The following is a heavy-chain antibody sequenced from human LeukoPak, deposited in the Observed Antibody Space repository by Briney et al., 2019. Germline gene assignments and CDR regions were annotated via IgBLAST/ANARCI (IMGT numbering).Heavy chain of an antibody. J-gene: IGHJ6*03. D-gene: IGHD3-10*02. CDR1: GFTFSYYS. V-gene: IGHV3-48*01. CDR3: AELGITMIGGV. CDR2: ISDSSDTM. Sequence: GGSLRLSCAASGFTFSYYSMNWVRQAPGKGLEWVSYISDSSDTMYYADSVKGRLTISRDNAKNSLYLQMNSLRVEDTAVYYCAELGITMIGGVWGKGTTVTISS.